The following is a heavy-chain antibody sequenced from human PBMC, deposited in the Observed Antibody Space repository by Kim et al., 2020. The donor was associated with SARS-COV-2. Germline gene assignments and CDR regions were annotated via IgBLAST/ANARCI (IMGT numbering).Heavy chain of an antibody. CDR2: ISWNGGRV. V-gene: IGHV3-9*01. Sequence: GGSLRLSCAATGFTFDDYAMHWVRQAPGKGLEWVSGISWNGGRVGYGDSVKGRFAISRDNAKNSLYLQMNSLRVEDTALYYCAKDLQYDSSGYYDYWGQG. J-gene: IGHJ4*02. CDR3: AKDLQYDSSGYYDY. CDR1: GFTFDDYA. D-gene: IGHD3-22*01.